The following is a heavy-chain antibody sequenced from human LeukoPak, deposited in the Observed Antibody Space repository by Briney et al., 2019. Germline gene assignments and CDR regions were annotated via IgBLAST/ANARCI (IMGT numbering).Heavy chain of an antibody. CDR3: ARREGKTLNDAFDI. D-gene: IGHD4-23*01. CDR1: GFTFSSYW. V-gene: IGHV3-74*01. CDR2: INSDGSST. Sequence: GGSLRLSCAASGFTFSSYWMHWVRQAPGKGLVWVSRINSDGSSTYYADSVKGRFTISRDNSKNTLYLQMNSLRAEDTAVYYCARREGKTLNDAFDIWGQGTMVTVSS. J-gene: IGHJ3*02.